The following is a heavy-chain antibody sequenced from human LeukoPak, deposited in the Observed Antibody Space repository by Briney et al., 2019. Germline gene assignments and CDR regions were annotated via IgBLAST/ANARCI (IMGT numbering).Heavy chain of an antibody. V-gene: IGHV4-30-4*01. J-gene: IGHJ4*02. Sequence: SQTLSLTCTVSGGSISSGDYYWSWIRQPPGKGLEWIGYIYYSGSTYYNPSLKSRVTISVDTSKNQFSLRLSSVTAADTAVYYCARGDSGYYFDYWGQGTLVTVSS. D-gene: IGHD3-22*01. CDR1: GGSISSGDYY. CDR3: ARGDSGYYFDY. CDR2: IYYSGST.